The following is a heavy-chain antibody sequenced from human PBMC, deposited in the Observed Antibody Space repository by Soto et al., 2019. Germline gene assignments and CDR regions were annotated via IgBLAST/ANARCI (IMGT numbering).Heavy chain of an antibody. Sequence: GSLRLSCAASGFTFRDYYMSWIRQTPGKGLEWVALISSSSSYTTYAESLKGRFNISRNNARNSLNLQINSLRAEDTAIYYCARGGLHDSSDGFDYWGQGALVTVSS. J-gene: IGHJ4*02. CDR1: GFTFRDYY. CDR2: ISSSSSYT. D-gene: IGHD3-22*01. V-gene: IGHV3-11*06. CDR3: ARGGLHDSSDGFDY.